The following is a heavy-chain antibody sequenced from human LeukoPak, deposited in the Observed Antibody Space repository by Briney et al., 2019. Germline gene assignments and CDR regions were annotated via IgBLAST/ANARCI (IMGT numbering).Heavy chain of an antibody. CDR2: ISGSGGST. J-gene: IGHJ4*02. D-gene: IGHD6-19*01. CDR1: GFTFSSYA. V-gene: IGHV3-23*01. Sequence: GGSLRLSCAASGFTFSSYAMSWVRQAPGKGLEWVSAISGSGGSTYYADSVKGRFTISRDNSKNTLYLQMNGLRAEDTAVYYCAKPTSGWYLGSYFDYWGQGTLVTVSS. CDR3: AKPTSGWYLGSYFDY.